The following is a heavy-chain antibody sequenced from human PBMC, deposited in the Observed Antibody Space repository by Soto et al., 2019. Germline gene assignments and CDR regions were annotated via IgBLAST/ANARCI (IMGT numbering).Heavy chain of an antibody. Sequence: QVQLVESGGGVVQSGRSLRLSCVASGFTFSSYTMYWVRKAPGKGLEWVAGISNNGINKDYVDSVKGRFTISRDNSKNTLNLQMNSLRREDTGIYYCAREWRISVAAPGYWGQGTLVTVSS. CDR1: GFTFSSYT. V-gene: IGHV3-30-3*01. CDR2: ISNNGINK. CDR3: AREWRISVAAPGY. J-gene: IGHJ4*02. D-gene: IGHD6-19*01.